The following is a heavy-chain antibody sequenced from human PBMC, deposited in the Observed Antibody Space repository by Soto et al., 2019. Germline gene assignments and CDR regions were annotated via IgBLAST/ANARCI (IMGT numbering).Heavy chain of an antibody. D-gene: IGHD3-10*01. CDR1: GGSISSYY. CDR2: IYYSGST. J-gene: IGHJ3*01. CDR3: ARVWGGAFDF. Sequence: QVQLQESGPGLVKPSETLSLTCTVSGGSISSYYWSWIRQPPGKGLEWIGYIYYSGSTNDNHSLKSRVTISVDTSKNQFSLKLSSVTAADTAVYYCARVWGGAFDFWGQGTMVTVSS. V-gene: IGHV4-59*01.